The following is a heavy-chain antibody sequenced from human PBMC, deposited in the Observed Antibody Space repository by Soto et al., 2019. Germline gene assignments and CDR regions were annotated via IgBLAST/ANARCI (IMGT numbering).Heavy chain of an antibody. V-gene: IGHV1-18*01. CDR3: ARVNYDFWSGYYNGPSDY. J-gene: IGHJ4*02. CDR2: ISAYNGNT. D-gene: IGHD3-3*01. Sequence: ASVKVSCKASGYTFTSYGISWVRQAPGQGLEWMGWISAYNGNTNYAQKLQGRVTMTTDTSTSTAYMELRSLRSDDTAVYYCARVNYDFWSGYYNGPSDYWGQGTLVTVSS. CDR1: GYTFTSYG.